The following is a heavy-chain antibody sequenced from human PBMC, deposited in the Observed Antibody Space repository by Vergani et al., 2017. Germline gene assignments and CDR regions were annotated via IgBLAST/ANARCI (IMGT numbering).Heavy chain of an antibody. D-gene: IGHD1-20*01. CDR3: ARSVTGKNYYYMDV. J-gene: IGHJ6*03. V-gene: IGHV4-30-2*01. CDR1: GGSISSGGYS. CDR2: IYHSGST. Sequence: LQLQESGSGLVKPSQTLSLTCAVSGGSISSGGYSWSWIRQPPGKGLEWIGYIYHSGSTYYNPSLKSRVTISVDRSKNQFSLKLSSVTAADTAVYYCARSVTGKNYYYMDVWGKGTTVTVSS.